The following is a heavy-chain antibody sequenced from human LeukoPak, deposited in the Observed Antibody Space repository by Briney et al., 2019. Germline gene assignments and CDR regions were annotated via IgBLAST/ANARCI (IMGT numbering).Heavy chain of an antibody. CDR3: ARRYCSNASCHYFDY. J-gene: IGHJ4*02. CDR1: GFTFSSYS. D-gene: IGHD2-2*01. CDR2: ITTSSSTM. V-gene: IGHV3-48*02. Sequence: GGSLRLSCAASGFTFSSYSMNWVRQAPGKGLEWVSYITTSSSTMCYADSVKGRFTISRDNAKNSLYLQMNSLRDEDTAVYYCARRYCSNASCHYFDYWGQGTLVTVSS.